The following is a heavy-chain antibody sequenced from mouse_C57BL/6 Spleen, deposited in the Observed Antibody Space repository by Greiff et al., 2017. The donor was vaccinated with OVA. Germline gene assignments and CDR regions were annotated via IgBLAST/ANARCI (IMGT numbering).Heavy chain of an antibody. CDR2: IYPNSGST. CDR3: AGSTRVVADFDY. D-gene: IGHD1-1*01. J-gene: IGHJ2*01. Sequence: QVQLQQPGAELVKPGASVKLSCKASGYTFTSYWMHWVKQRPGQGLEWIGMIYPNSGSTNYNEKFKSKATLTVDKSSSTAYMQLRSLTSKDSAVYYCAGSTRVVADFDYWGQGTTLTVSS. CDR1: GYTFTSYW. V-gene: IGHV1-64*01.